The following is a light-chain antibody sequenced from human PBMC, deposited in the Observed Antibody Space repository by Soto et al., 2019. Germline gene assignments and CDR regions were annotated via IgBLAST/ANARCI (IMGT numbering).Light chain of an antibody. Sequence: QSVLSPAASVSVSPGQSITISCTGTSSDVGAYNHVSWYQHHPGKAPKLMIYDVSNRPSGVSNRFSGSKSGYTASLTISGLLAEDEADYYCNSRTMSNTRVFGSGTKVTVL. CDR3: NSRTMSNTRV. J-gene: IGLJ1*01. CDR1: SSDVGAYNH. CDR2: DVS. V-gene: IGLV2-14*01.